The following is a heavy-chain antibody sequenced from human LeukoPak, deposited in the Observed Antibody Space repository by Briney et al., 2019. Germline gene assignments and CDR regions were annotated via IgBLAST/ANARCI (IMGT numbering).Heavy chain of an antibody. CDR2: ISAYNGNT. CDR3: ARDQDYDSSGYLRSAFDI. CDR1: GYTFTSYG. V-gene: IGHV1-18*01. D-gene: IGHD3-22*01. J-gene: IGHJ3*02. Sequence: ASVKVSCKASGYTFTSYGISWVRQAPGQGLEWMGWISAYNGNTNYAQKLQGRVTMTTDTSTSTAYMELRSLRSDDTAVYYCARDQDYDSSGYLRSAFDIWGQGTMVTVSS.